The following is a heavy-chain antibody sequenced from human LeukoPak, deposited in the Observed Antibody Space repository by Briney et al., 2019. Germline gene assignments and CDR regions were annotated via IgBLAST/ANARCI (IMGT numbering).Heavy chain of an antibody. D-gene: IGHD2-2*01. V-gene: IGHV4-34*01. CDR1: GGSFSGYY. Sequence: NPSETLSLTCAVYGGSFSGYYWSWIRQPPGKGLEWIGEINHSRSTNYNPSLKSRVTISVDTSKNQFSLKLSSVTAADTAVYYCASGGSCYDYWGQGTLVTVSS. J-gene: IGHJ4*02. CDR3: ASGGSCYDY. CDR2: INHSRST.